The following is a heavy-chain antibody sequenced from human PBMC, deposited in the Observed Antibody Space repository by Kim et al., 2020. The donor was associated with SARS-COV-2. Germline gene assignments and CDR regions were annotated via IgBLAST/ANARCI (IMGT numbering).Heavy chain of an antibody. CDR3: ARDSYCSSTSCYLDYYGMAV. Sequence: GGSLRLSCAASGFTFSSYAMHWVRQAPGKGLEWVAVISYDGSNKYYADSVKGRFTISRDNSKNTLYLQMNSLRAEDTAVYYCARDSYCSSTSCYLDYYGMAVWGQGTTDSLSS. D-gene: IGHD2-2*01. V-gene: IGHV3-30-3*01. CDR2: ISYDGSNK. J-gene: IGHJ6*02. CDR1: GFTFSSYA.